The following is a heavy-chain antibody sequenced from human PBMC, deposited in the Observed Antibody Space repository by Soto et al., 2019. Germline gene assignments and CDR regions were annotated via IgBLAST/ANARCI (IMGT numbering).Heavy chain of an antibody. V-gene: IGHV4-59*05. Sequence: SETLSLTCTVSGGSISSYYWSWIRQPPGKGLEWIGSIYYSGSTYYNPSLKSRVTISVDTSKNQFSLKLSSVTAADTAVYYCARHVGMVEYYYDSSGYYSTGAPFDYWGQGTLVTVSS. D-gene: IGHD3-22*01. CDR2: IYYSGST. CDR3: ARHVGMVEYYYDSSGYYSTGAPFDY. CDR1: GGSISSYY. J-gene: IGHJ4*02.